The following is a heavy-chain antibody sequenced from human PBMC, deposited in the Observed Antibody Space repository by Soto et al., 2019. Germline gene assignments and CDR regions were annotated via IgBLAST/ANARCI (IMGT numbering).Heavy chain of an antibody. D-gene: IGHD3-10*02. V-gene: IGHV3-30*02. CDR3: TIVRMADSALDH. CDR1: GFIFSNNV. CDR2: MSYDGSDT. J-gene: IGHJ4*02. Sequence: GGSLRLSCVGSGFIFSNNVMHWVRQTPGKGLEWVAFMSYDGSDTFYADSVKGRFTISRDNSKNTLFLHMSNLRAEDTAMYYCTIVRMADSALDHWGQGTLVTVSS.